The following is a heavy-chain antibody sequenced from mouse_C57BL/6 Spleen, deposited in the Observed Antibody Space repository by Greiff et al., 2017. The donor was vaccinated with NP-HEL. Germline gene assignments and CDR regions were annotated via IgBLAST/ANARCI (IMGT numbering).Heavy chain of an antibody. D-gene: IGHD1-1*01. CDR1: GYTFTDYN. CDR3: ARFRPSGVYYGSSYDYFDY. V-gene: IGHV1-18*01. J-gene: IGHJ2*01. Sequence: VHVKQSGPELVKPGASVKIPCKASGYTFTDYNMDWVKQSHGKSLEWIGDINPNNGGTIYNQKFKGKATLTVDKSSSTAYMELRSLTSEDTAVYYGARFRPSGVYYGSSYDYFDYWGQGTTLTVSS. CDR2: INPNNGGT.